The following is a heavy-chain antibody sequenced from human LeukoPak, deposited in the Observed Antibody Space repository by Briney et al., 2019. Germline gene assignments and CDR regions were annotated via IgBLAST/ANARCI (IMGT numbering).Heavy chain of an antibody. CDR2: IYYSGST. D-gene: IGHD3-22*01. CDR3: ARIDSSGYYRFDY. CDR1: GGSISSYY. V-gene: IGHV4-59*01. Sequence: SETLSLTCTVSGGSISSYYWSWIRQPLGKGLEWIGYIYYSGSTNYNPSLKSRVTISVDTSKNQFSLKLSSVTAADTAVYYCARIDSSGYYRFDYWGQGTLVTVSS. J-gene: IGHJ4*02.